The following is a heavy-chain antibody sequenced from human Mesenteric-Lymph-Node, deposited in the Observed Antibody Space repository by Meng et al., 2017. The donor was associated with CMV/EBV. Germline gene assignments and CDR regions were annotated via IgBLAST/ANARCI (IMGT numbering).Heavy chain of an antibody. V-gene: IGHV3-53*01. D-gene: IGHD3-3*01. J-gene: IGHJ6*02. CDR2: IYSGGST. CDR3: ARDPGIFGDYYGMDV. CDR1: GFTVSSNY. Sequence: GESLKISCAASGFTVSSNYMSWVRQAPGKGLEWVSVIYSGGSTYYADSVKGRFTISRDNSKNTLYLQMNSLRAEDTAVYYCARDPGIFGDYYGMDVWGQGTTVTVSS.